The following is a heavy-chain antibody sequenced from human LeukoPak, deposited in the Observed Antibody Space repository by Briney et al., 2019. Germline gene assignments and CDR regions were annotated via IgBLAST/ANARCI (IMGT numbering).Heavy chain of an antibody. CDR3: ARGLPGGQLSRYDY. V-gene: IGHV4-38-2*02. J-gene: IGHJ4*02. Sequence: SETLSLTCSVSGYSISSGYYWGWIRQPPGKGLEWMGFIYQSGKTYCNPSLESRVTISVDTSKNQFSLKMNSMTAADTAVYYCARGLPGGQLSRYDYWGQGTLVTVSS. CDR2: IYQSGKT. D-gene: IGHD6-13*01. CDR1: GYSISSGYY.